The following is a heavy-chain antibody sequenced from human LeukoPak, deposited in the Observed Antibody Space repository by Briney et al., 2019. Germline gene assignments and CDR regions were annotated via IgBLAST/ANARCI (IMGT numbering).Heavy chain of an antibody. J-gene: IGHJ4*02. CDR1: GGSVSGYY. Sequence: PSETLSLTCTVSGGSVSGYYWSWIRQPPGKGLEYIGYIFYTGTTLYSPSLKTRVTMSVDTSENQFSLKLSSVTAADTAVYYCARHDVVPVIRRGFDFWGQGTLDTVSS. CDR2: IFYTGTT. D-gene: IGHD2-21*02. V-gene: IGHV4-59*08. CDR3: ARHDVVPVIRRGFDF.